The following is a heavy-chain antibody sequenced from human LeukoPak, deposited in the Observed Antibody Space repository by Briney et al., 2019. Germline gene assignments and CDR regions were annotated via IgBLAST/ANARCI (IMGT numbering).Heavy chain of an antibody. CDR1: GFTVSSYY. Sequence: AGSLRLSCAASGFTVSSYYMSWVRQAPGKGLEWVAVIYSGGSTYYADSVKGRFTISRDMSKNTLYLHMNSLRAEDTAVYYCARGTPGYSGSLGPYYGRGVWGQGTTVTVSS. D-gene: IGHD5-12*01. J-gene: IGHJ6*02. CDR3: ARGTPGYSGSLGPYYGRGV. V-gene: IGHV3-53*05. CDR2: IYSGGST.